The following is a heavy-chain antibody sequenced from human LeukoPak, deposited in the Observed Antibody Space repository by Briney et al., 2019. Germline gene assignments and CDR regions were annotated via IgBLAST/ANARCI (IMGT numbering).Heavy chain of an antibody. CDR1: GFTFSNYA. Sequence: GGSLRLSCAASGFTFSNYAMTWVRQAPGKGLEWVSGISGSGGSTFCAGSVKGRFTISRDNSKNTLYVQMNSLRAEDTAVYYCAKDGATVTDYYYYGMDVWGQGTTVTVSS. CDR2: ISGSGGST. D-gene: IGHD4-17*01. CDR3: AKDGATVTDYYYYGMDV. J-gene: IGHJ6*02. V-gene: IGHV3-23*01.